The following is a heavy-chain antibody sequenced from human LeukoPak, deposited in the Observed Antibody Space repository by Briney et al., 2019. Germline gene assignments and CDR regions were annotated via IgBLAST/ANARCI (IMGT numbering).Heavy chain of an antibody. Sequence: PSENLSLTCTVSGGSISSSSYYWGWIRQPPGKGLEWIGSIYYSGSTYCNPSLNSRVTISVDTSKNQFSLKLSSVTAADTAVYYCARVISRALITPNGWFDPWGQGTLLTVST. V-gene: IGHV4-39*07. CDR2: IYYSGST. J-gene: IGHJ5*02. D-gene: IGHD3-22*01. CDR3: ARVISRALITPNGWFDP. CDR1: GGSISSSSYY.